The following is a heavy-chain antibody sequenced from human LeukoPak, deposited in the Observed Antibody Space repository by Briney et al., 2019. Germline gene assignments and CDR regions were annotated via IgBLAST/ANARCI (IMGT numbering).Heavy chain of an antibody. D-gene: IGHD1-26*01. CDR1: GYTFTSYY. CDR2: INPSGGST. V-gene: IGHV1-46*01. J-gene: IGHJ3*02. Sequence: ASVKVSCKASGYTFTSYYMHWVRQAPGQGLEWMGMINPSGGSTSYAQKFQGRVTMTRDTSTSTVYMELSSLRSEDTAVYYCASSKIVGATNDAFDIWGQGTMVTVSS. CDR3: ASSKIVGATNDAFDI.